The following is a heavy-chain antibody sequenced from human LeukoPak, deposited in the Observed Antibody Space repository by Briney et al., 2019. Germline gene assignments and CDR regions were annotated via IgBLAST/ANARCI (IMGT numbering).Heavy chain of an antibody. CDR2: IKQDGREK. CDR1: GFTFSSHW. CDR3: ARVHDYGVHPDC. D-gene: IGHD4-17*01. V-gene: IGHV3-7*01. J-gene: IGHJ4*02. Sequence: GGSLRLSCAASGFTFSSHWMSWVRQAPGKGLEWVASIKQDGREKHHVDSVKGRFTISRDNAKHSVYLQMNSLRAEDTAVYYCARVHDYGVHPDCWGQGTLVTVSS.